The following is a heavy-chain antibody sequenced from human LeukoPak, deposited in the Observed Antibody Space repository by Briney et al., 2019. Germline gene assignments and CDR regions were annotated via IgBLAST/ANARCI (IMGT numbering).Heavy chain of an antibody. CDR2: ISSSSTYM. CDR3: AKSSGWNYYYYYMDV. V-gene: IGHV3-21*01. J-gene: IGHJ6*03. Sequence: PGGSLRLSCAASGFTFSNYGMNWVRQAPGKGLEWVSSISSSSTYMYYADSVKGRFTISRDNAKNSLYLQMNSLRAEDTAVYYCAKSSGWNYYYYYMDVWGKGTTVIASS. D-gene: IGHD6-19*01. CDR1: GFTFSNYG.